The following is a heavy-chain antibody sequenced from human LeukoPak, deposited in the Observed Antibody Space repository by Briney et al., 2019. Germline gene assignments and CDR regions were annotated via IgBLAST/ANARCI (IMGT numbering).Heavy chain of an antibody. CDR3: ARDPGRSNWNFAYYYFYYMDV. D-gene: IGHD1-7*01. V-gene: IGHV4-4*07. CDR2: TYTSGST. J-gene: IGHJ6*03. CDR1: GGSISSYD. Sequence: SETLSLTCTVSGGSISSYDWSWIRQPAGKGLEWIGRTYTSGSTNYNPSLKSRVTMSVDMSKNQFSLKLSSMIAADTAVYYCARDPGRSNWNFAYYYFYYMDVWGKGTTVTVSS.